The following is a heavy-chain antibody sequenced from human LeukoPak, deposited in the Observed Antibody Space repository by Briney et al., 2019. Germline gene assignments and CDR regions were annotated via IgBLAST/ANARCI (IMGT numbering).Heavy chain of an antibody. CDR3: VSAPWLDGYNWYLFDY. CDR1: GFRFGGYG. Sequence: PGGSLRLSCAASGFRFGGYGMHWVRQAPGKGLEWVTFIHYDGNNKNYADSVKGRFTISRDNSKNTLHLQMNGLRAEDTAVYYCVSAPWLDGYNWYLFDYWGQGTLVTVSS. D-gene: IGHD5-24*01. J-gene: IGHJ4*02. CDR2: IHYDGNNK. V-gene: IGHV3-30*02.